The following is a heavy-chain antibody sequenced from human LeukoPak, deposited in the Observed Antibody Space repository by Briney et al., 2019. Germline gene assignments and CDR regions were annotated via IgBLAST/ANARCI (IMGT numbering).Heavy chain of an antibody. Sequence: SVKVSCKASGFTFSSSAVQWVRQARGQRLEWIGWIVVGSGHTNYAQKFQERVTITRDMSTSTAYMELSSLRAEDTAVYYCARLGLYYYGMDVWGQGTTVTVSS. CDR3: ARLGLYYYGMDV. D-gene: IGHD2-21*01. CDR1: GFTFSSSA. V-gene: IGHV1-58*01. CDR2: IVVGSGHT. J-gene: IGHJ6*02.